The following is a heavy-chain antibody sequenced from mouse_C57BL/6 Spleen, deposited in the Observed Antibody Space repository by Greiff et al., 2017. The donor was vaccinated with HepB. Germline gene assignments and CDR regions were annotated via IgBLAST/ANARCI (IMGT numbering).Heavy chain of an antibody. J-gene: IGHJ2*01. CDR3: AREGDYDGDYFDY. V-gene: IGHV1-66*01. CDR1: GYSFTSYY. Sequence: QVHVKQSGPELVKPGASVKISCKASGYSFTSYYIHWVKQRPGQGLEWIGWIYPGSGNTKYNEKFKGKATLTADTSSSTAYMQLSSLTSEDSAVYYCAREGDYDGDYFDYWGQGTTLTVSS. D-gene: IGHD2-4*01. CDR2: IYPGSGNT.